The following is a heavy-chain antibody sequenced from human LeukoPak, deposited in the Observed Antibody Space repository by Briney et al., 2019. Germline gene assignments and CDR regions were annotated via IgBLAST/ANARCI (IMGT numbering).Heavy chain of an antibody. CDR1: GFTFSSYA. CDR3: APLAANIFDY. CDR2: ISGSGSST. J-gene: IGHJ4*02. D-gene: IGHD6-25*01. Sequence: GGSLTLSCAASGFTFSSYAMSWVRQAPGKGLEWASAISGSGSSTYYAGSVRGRFTTSRDNSKRTVYLQMNSLRVEDTAVYYCAPLAANIFDYWGQGTLVTASS. V-gene: IGHV3-23*01.